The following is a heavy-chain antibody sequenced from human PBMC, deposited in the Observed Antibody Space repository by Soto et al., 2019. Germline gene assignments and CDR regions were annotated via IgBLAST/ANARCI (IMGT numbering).Heavy chain of an antibody. CDR3: ARVERGTATTVVDAFDI. D-gene: IGHD1-1*01. CDR2: MSHSGGT. J-gene: IGHJ3*02. CDR1: GGFVSSGSYY. Sequence: QVQLQQWGAGLLKPSETLSLTCAVYGGFVSSGSYYWSWIRQPPGKGLEWIGEMSHSGGTHFNPSLKSRVTISVDTSKNQFSLKMPSVTAADTALYYCARVERGTATTVVDAFDIWGPGTMVTVSS. V-gene: IGHV4-34*01.